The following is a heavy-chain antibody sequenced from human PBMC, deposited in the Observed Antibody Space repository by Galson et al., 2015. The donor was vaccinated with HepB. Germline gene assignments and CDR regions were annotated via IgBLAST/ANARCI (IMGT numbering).Heavy chain of an antibody. V-gene: IGHV1-2*02. CDR3: ASAACTYTTSCSPDFP. J-gene: IGHJ5*02. Sequence: SVKVSCKASGYTFTGYYIHWVRQAPGQGLEWMGWINPNSGGTNYAQKFQGRVTMTRDTSISTAYMELSSLRSDDTAVYYCASAACTYTTSCSPDFPWGQGTLVTVSS. D-gene: IGHD3-16*01. CDR1: GYTFTGYY. CDR2: INPNSGGT.